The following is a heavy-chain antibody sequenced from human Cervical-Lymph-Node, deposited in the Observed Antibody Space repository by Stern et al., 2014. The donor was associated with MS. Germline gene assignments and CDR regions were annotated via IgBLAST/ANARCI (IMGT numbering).Heavy chain of an antibody. CDR3: ARSSTVTPNAFDI. D-gene: IGHD4-17*01. CDR1: GGSISSGGYS. CDR2: IYHSGST. J-gene: IGHJ3*02. Sequence: QVQLQESGSGLVKPSQTLSLTCAVSGGSISSGGYSWSWIRQPPGKGLEWIGYIYHSGSTYYNPSLKSRATISVDRSKNQFSLKLNSVTAADTAVYYCARSSTVTPNAFDIWGQGTMVTVSS. V-gene: IGHV4-30-2*01.